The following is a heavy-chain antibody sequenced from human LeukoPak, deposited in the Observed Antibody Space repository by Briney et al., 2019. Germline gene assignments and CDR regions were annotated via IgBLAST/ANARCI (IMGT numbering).Heavy chain of an antibody. Sequence: SETLSLTCTVSGGSISSDYWSWIRQPPGKGLEWIWYIYYTGSTYYNTSIMSRVTISVDTSKNQFSLKLRSVTAADTAVYYCARDSRISSRDYQYYMDVWGKGHTVTVSS. D-gene: IGHD2-15*01. J-gene: IGHJ6*03. CDR3: ARDSRISSRDYQYYMDV. CDR2: IYYTGST. CDR1: GGSISSDY. V-gene: IGHV4-59*01.